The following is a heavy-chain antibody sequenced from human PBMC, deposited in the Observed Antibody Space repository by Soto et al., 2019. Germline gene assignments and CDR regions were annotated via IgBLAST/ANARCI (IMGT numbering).Heavy chain of an antibody. CDR3: ARALGYSSSRYPMNWFDP. Sequence: SETLSLTCTVSGGSISSYYWSWIRQPPGKGLEWIGYTYYSGSTNYNPSPKSRVTMSVDTSKNQFSLKLSSVTAADTAVYYCARALGYSSSRYPMNWFDPWGQGTLVTVSS. J-gene: IGHJ5*01. D-gene: IGHD6-13*01. CDR2: TYYSGST. CDR1: GGSISSYY. V-gene: IGHV4-59*01.